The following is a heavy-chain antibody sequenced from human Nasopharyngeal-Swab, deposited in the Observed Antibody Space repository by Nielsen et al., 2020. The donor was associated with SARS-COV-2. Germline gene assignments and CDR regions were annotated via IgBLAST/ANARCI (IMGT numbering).Heavy chain of an antibody. CDR2: MNPNSGNT. D-gene: IGHD5-18*01. CDR1: GYTFTSYD. J-gene: IGHJ6*02. V-gene: IGHV1-8*01. CDR3: ARVDTAMEVIYYYYGMDV. Sequence: ASVKVSCKASGYTFTSYDINWVRQATGQGLEWMGWMNPNSGNTGYAQKFQGRVTMTRNTSISTAYMELSSLRSDDTAVYYCARVDTAMEVIYYYYGMDVWGQGTTVTVSS.